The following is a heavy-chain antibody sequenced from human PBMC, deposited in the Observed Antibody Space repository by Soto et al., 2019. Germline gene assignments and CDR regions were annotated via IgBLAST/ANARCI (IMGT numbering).Heavy chain of an antibody. D-gene: IGHD2-15*01. CDR2: ISAYNGNT. V-gene: IGHV1-18*01. J-gene: IGHJ4*02. Sequence: ASVKVSCKASGYTFTSYGISWVRQAPGQGLEWMGWISAYNGNTKYAQKLQGRGTMTTDTPTSTAYMELRSLRSDDTAVYYFYIVVVVAATRNVDYWGQGTLVTVSS. CDR1: GYTFTSYG. CDR3: YIVVVVAATRNVDY.